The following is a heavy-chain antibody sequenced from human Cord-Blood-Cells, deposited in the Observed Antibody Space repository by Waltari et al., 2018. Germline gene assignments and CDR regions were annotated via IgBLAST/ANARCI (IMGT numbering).Heavy chain of an antibody. J-gene: IGHJ1*01. V-gene: IGHV3-48*03. CDR2: ISSSGSTI. CDR1: GFTFSSYE. Sequence: EVQLVESGGGLVQPGGSLRLSCAASGFTFSSYELNWFRQAPGKGLEWVSYISSSGSTIYYADSVKGRFTISRDNAKNSLYLQMNSLRAEDTAVYYCARVAAAGTEYFQHWGQGTLVTVSS. CDR3: ARVAAAGTEYFQH. D-gene: IGHD6-13*01.